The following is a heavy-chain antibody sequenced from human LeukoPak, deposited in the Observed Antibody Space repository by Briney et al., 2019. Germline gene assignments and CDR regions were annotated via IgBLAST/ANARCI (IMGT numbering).Heavy chain of an antibody. CDR3: ARGIVVVPAAGAHYGMDV. Sequence: GGSLRLSCAASGFTFDDYAMHWVRPAPGKGLGWVSGISWNSGSMGYADSVKGRFTISRDNAKNSLYLQMNSLRAEDTALYYCARGIVVVPAAGAHYGMDVWGQGTTVTVSS. CDR1: GFTFDDYA. D-gene: IGHD2-2*01. V-gene: IGHV3-9*01. J-gene: IGHJ6*02. CDR2: ISWNSGSM.